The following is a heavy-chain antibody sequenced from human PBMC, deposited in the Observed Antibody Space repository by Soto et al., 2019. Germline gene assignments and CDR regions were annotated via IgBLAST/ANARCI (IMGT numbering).Heavy chain of an antibody. D-gene: IGHD1-20*01. CDR3: ARDLRMRYNWNYVGY. CDR2: ISAYNGNT. Sequence: ASVKVSCKASGYTFTSYCISWVRQAPGQGLEWMGWISAYNGNTNYAQKLQGRVTMTTDTSTSTAYMELRSLRSDDTAVYYCARDLRMRYNWNYVGYWGQGTLVTVSS. J-gene: IGHJ4*02. V-gene: IGHV1-18*01. CDR1: GYTFTSYC.